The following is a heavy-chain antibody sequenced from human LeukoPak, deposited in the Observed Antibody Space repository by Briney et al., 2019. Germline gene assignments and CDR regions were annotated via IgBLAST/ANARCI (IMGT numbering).Heavy chain of an antibody. J-gene: IGHJ3*02. CDR2: IWYDGSNK. D-gene: IGHD6-19*01. V-gene: IGHV3-33*01. Sequence: GGSLRLSCAASGFTFSSYGMHWVRQAPGKGLEWVAVIWYDGSNKYYAGSVKGRFTISRDNSKNTLYLQMNSLRAEDTAVYYCARTPVAGYHDAFDIWGQGTMVTVSS. CDR3: ARTPVAGYHDAFDI. CDR1: GFTFSSYG.